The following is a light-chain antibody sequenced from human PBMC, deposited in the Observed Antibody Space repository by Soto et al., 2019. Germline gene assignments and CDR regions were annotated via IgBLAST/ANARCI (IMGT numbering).Light chain of an antibody. CDR3: SSYTSRSTPV. V-gene: IGLV2-14*01. CDR1: SSDVGGYNY. J-gene: IGLJ1*01. CDR2: DVS. Sequence: QSALTQPASVSGSPGQSITISCTGTSSDVGGYNYVSWYQQHPGKAPKLMIYDVSNRPSGVSNRFSGSKSGNTASLTISGLHAEDEADYYCSSYTSRSTPVFGTGTKLTVL.